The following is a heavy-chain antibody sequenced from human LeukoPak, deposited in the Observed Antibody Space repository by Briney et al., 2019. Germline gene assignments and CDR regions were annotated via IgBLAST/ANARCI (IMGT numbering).Heavy chain of an antibody. CDR1: GGSVSSGSYY. V-gene: IGHV4-61*01. J-gene: IGHJ3*02. CDR2: IYYSGST. Sequence: SETLSLTCTVSGGSVSSGSYYWSWIRQPPGKGLEWIGYIYYSGSTNYNPSLKSRVTISVDTSKNQFSLKLSSVTAADTAVYYCASIVGATPRAFDIWGQGTMVTVSS. D-gene: IGHD1-26*01. CDR3: ASIVGATPRAFDI.